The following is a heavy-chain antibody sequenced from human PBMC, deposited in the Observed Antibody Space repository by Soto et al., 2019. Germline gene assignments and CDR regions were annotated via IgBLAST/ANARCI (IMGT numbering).Heavy chain of an antibody. CDR1: GFTFSIYN. J-gene: IGHJ4*02. V-gene: IGHV3-23*01. D-gene: IGHD1-20*01. Sequence: EVQLLESGGGLVQPGGSLRLSCVSSGFTFSIYNMNWVRQAPGKWLEWVSVITGSGEYTNYADSVKGRFTISRDNSKNTLYLHINGLRAEDTAVYFCARRITSSFDYWGQGTLVTVSS. CDR2: ITGSGEYT. CDR3: ARRITSSFDY.